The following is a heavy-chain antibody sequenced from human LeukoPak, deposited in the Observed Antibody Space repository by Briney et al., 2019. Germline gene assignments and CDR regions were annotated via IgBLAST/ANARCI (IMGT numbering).Heavy chain of an antibody. V-gene: IGHV3-30*04. D-gene: IGHD3-10*01. CDR1: GFTFSSYA. CDR2: ISYDGSNK. CDR3: AKVYYYGSGPTNYYYHYMDV. Sequence: GGSLRLSCAASGFTFSSYAMHWVRQAPGKGLEWVAVISYDGSNKYYADSVKGRFTISRGNSKNTLYLQMNSLRAEDTAVYYCAKVYYYGSGPTNYYYHYMDVWGKGTTVTVSS. J-gene: IGHJ6*03.